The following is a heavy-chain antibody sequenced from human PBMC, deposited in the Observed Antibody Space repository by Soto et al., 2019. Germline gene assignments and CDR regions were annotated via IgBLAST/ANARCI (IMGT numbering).Heavy chain of an antibody. CDR1: GFTFSSYS. CDR2: ISSSSSYI. D-gene: IGHD3-10*01. Sequence: GGSLRLSCAASGFTFSSYSMNWVRQAPGKGLEWVSSISSSSSYIYYADSVKGRFTISRDNAKNSLYLQMNSLRAEDTAVYYCARELRGEKYFDYWGQGTLVTVSS. J-gene: IGHJ4*02. CDR3: ARELRGEKYFDY. V-gene: IGHV3-21*01.